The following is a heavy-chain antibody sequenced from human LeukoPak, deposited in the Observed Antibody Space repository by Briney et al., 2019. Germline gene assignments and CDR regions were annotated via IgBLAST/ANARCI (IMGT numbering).Heavy chain of an antibody. Sequence: SETLSLTCAVSGGSISSNNWWNWVRQPPGKGLEWIGQIYHSGRPSYNPSLKSRVTISVDKSKNQLSLKVNSVTAADTAVYYCVTNGYNSDTYYFDYWGQGTLVTVSS. J-gene: IGHJ4*02. CDR2: IYHSGRP. D-gene: IGHD1-1*01. CDR1: GGSISSNNW. CDR3: VTNGYNSDTYYFDY. V-gene: IGHV4-4*02.